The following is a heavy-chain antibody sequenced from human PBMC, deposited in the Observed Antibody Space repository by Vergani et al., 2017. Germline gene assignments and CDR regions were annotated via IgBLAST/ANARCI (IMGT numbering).Heavy chain of an antibody. D-gene: IGHD3-22*01. CDR3: AARRYYYDSSGYYYGGPFDY. Sequence: EVQLVESGGGLVQPGGSLKLSCAASGFTFSGSAMHWVRQASGKGLEWVGRIRSKANSYATAYAASVKGRFTISRDDSKNTAYLQMNSLKTEDTAVYYCAARRYYYDSSGYYYGGPFDYWGQGTLVTVSS. CDR1: GFTFSGSA. V-gene: IGHV3-73*01. J-gene: IGHJ4*02. CDR2: IRSKANSYAT.